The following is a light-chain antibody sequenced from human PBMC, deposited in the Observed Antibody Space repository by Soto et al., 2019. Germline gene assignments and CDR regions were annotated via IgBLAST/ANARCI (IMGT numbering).Light chain of an antibody. CDR3: SSYAGTYTYV. J-gene: IGLJ1*01. V-gene: IGLV2-11*01. CDR2: DVN. CDR1: SSDVGGYNY. Sequence: QSALTQPRSVSGSPGQSVTISCTGTSSDVGGYNYVSWYQQHPGKAPKLMIYDVNKRPSGVPDRFSGSKSGNTASLTISGLQAEDEADYYCSSYAGTYTYVFGTGTKVTV.